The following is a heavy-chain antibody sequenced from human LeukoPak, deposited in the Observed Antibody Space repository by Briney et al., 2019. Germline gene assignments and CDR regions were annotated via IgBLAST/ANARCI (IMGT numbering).Heavy chain of an antibody. CDR2: INPSGGST. CDR3: ARGTNGYSRYASLGFDY. J-gene: IGHJ4*02. D-gene: IGHD5-12*01. CDR1: GYTFTSYY. V-gene: IGHV1-46*01. Sequence: ASVKVSCKASGYTFTSYYMHWVRQAPGQGLEWMGIINPSGGSTSYAQKFQGRVTMTRDTSTSTVYMELSSLRSEDTAVYYCARGTNGYSRYASLGFDYWGQGTLVTVSS.